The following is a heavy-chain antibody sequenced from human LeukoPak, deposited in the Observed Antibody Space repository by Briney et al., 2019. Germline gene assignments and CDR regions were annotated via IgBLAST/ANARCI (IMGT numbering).Heavy chain of an antibody. CDR2: IYYSGST. Sequence: SSETLSLTCTVSGGSISSYYWIWIRQPPGKGLEWIGYIYYSGSTNYNPSLKSRVTISVDTSRNQFSLKLSSVTAADTAVYYCARGGSGWLIDWGQGTLVTVSS. CDR3: ARGGSGWLID. J-gene: IGHJ4*02. V-gene: IGHV4-59*01. CDR1: GGSISSYY. D-gene: IGHD6-19*01.